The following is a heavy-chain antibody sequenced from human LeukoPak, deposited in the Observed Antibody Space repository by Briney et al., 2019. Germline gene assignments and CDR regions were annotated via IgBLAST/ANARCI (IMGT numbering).Heavy chain of an antibody. V-gene: IGHV4-4*07. CDR2: IYSSGST. CDR3: ARRERRDGYNYYYNY. Sequence: SETLSLTCTVYGASISAFHWTWFRHPAGKGLEWIGLIYSSGSTLFNPSLKSRVAMSVDLTKNQLSLKLTSVTAADTAVYDCARRERRDGYNYYYNYWGQGTLVTVSS. J-gene: IGHJ4*02. CDR1: GASISAFH. D-gene: IGHD5-24*01.